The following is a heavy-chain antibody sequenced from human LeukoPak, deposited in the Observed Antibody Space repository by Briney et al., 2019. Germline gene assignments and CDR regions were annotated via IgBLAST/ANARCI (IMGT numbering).Heavy chain of an antibody. J-gene: IGHJ6*04. D-gene: IGHD3-10*02. Sequence: GGSLRLSCGASGFMFSSYAMSWVRQAPGKGLEWVSVIYSGGWTYYADSVKGRFTISRDNSKNTLYLQMNSLRAEDTAVYYCAELGITMIGGVWGKGTTVTISS. V-gene: IGHV3-66*01. CDR3: AELGITMIGGV. CDR1: GFMFSSYA. CDR2: IYSGGWT.